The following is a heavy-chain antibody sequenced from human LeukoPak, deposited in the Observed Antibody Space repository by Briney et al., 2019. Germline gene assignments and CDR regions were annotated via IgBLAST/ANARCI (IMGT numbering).Heavy chain of an antibody. Sequence: GASVKVSCKASGYTFTSYGISWVRQAPGQGLEWMGWISAYNGNTNYAQKLQGRVTMTTDTSTSTAYMELRSLRSDDTAVYYCARDSHVLLWFGESSPNFDAFDIWGQGTMVTVSS. CDR3: ARDSHVLLWFGESSPNFDAFDI. CDR1: GYTFTSYG. V-gene: IGHV1-18*01. J-gene: IGHJ3*02. CDR2: ISAYNGNT. D-gene: IGHD3-10*01.